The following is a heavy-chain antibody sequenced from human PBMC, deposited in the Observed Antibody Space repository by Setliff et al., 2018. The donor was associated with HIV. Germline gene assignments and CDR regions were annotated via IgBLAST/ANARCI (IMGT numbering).Heavy chain of an antibody. D-gene: IGHD3-16*01. CDR2: IYYSGSP. V-gene: IGHV4-59*08. CDR3: ARLGHTFGGPGY. Sequence: PSETLSLTCTVSGGSISNYYWSWIRQPPGKELEWIGYIYYSGSPNYNPSLKSRVTISVDTSKNQFSLKLSSVTAADTAVYYCARLGHTFGGPGYWGQGTLVTVSS. CDR1: GGSISNYY. J-gene: IGHJ4*02.